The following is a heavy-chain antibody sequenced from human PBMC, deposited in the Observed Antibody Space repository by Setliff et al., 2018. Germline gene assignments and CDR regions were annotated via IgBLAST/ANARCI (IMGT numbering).Heavy chain of an antibody. CDR1: GHTLTTYF. J-gene: IGHJ4*02. Sequence: GASVKVSCKASGHTLTTYFMNWVRQAPGQGLEWMGYINTRTGNPWYAQGFTGRFVFSLDPSVSPAYLQISSLKAEDTALYYCATGSLVAAGTGHWGQGTLVTVSS. V-gene: IGHV7-4-1*02. CDR3: ATGSLVAAGTGH. CDR2: INTRTGNP. D-gene: IGHD6-13*01.